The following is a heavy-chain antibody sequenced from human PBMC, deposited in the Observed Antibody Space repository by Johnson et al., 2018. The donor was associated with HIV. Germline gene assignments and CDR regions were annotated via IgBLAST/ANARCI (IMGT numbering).Heavy chain of an antibody. D-gene: IGHD6-19*01. Sequence: EVQLVESGGGVVQPGRSLRLSCAASGFTFSSYWMSWVRQAPGKGLEWVANIKQDGSEKYYVDSVKGRFTISRDNAKNSLYLQMNSLSPEDRAVYYCVRWGSGWSAFDVWGRGTMVTVSS. CDR1: GFTFSSYW. J-gene: IGHJ3*01. CDR3: VRWGSGWSAFDV. CDR2: IKQDGSEK. V-gene: IGHV3-7*01.